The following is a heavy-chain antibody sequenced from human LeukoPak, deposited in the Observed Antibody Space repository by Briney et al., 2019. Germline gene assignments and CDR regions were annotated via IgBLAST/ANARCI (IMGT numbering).Heavy chain of an antibody. Sequence: SETLSLTCAVYGGSFSGYYWSWIRQPPGKGLEWIGEINHSGSTSCNPSLKSRVTISVDTSKNQFSLKLSSVTAADTAVYYCARRPLSALYFDYWGQGTLVTVSS. J-gene: IGHJ4*02. V-gene: IGHV4-34*01. CDR2: INHSGST. CDR3: ARRPLSALYFDY. CDR1: GGSFSGYY.